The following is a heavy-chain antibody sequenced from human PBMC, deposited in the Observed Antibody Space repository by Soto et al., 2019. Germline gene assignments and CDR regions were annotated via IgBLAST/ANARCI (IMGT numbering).Heavy chain of an antibody. CDR2: IYYSGST. CDR1: GGSISSYY. J-gene: IGHJ4*02. D-gene: IGHD3-22*01. CDR3: ARAKTTMIVPENF. V-gene: IGHV4-59*08. Sequence: PSETLSLTSTVSGGSISSYYWSWIRQPPGKGLEWIGYIYYSGSTNYNPSLKSRVTISVGTSKNQFSLKLSSVTAADTAVYYCARAKTTMIVPENFWGQGTLVTVSS.